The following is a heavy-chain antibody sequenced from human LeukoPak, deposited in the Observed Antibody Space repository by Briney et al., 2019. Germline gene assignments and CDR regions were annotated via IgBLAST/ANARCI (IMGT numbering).Heavy chain of an antibody. CDR3: ARVHGGYPFDQ. Sequence: GGSLRLSCAASGFIFSSYSMNWVRQAPGKGLEWVSFISSTSSTIYYADSVKGRFTISRDNAKNSLYLQMNSLRAEDTAVYHCARVHGGYPFDQWGQGILVTVSS. D-gene: IGHD2-15*01. CDR2: ISSTSSTI. CDR1: GFIFSSYS. J-gene: IGHJ4*02. V-gene: IGHV3-48*01.